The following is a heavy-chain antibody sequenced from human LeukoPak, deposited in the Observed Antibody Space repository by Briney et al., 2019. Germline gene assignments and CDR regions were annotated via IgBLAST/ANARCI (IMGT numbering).Heavy chain of an antibody. Sequence: PGRSLRLSCAASGFTFSSYAMHWVRQAPGKGLEWVAVISYDGSNKYYADSVKGRFTISRDNSKNTLYLQMNSLRAEDTAVYYCAKGAIFVPFDYWGQGTLVTVSS. CDR2: ISYDGSNK. V-gene: IGHV3-30-3*01. J-gene: IGHJ4*02. D-gene: IGHD3-3*01. CDR3: AKGAIFVPFDY. CDR1: GFTFSSYA.